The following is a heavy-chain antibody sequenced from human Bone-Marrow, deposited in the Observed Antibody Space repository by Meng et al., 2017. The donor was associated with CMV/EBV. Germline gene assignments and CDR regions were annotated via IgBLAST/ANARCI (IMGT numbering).Heavy chain of an antibody. Sequence: ASVKVSCKASGYTFTDYYIHWVRQAPGQGLEWMGWINPNSGGTNYAQKFQGRVTMTRDTSISTAYMEVSRLRSDDTAVYYCARTDYYDSSGYSFFDDWGQGTLVTVSS. J-gene: IGHJ4*02. D-gene: IGHD3-22*01. CDR1: GYTFTDYY. V-gene: IGHV1-2*02. CDR3: ARTDYYDSSGYSFFDD. CDR2: INPNSGGT.